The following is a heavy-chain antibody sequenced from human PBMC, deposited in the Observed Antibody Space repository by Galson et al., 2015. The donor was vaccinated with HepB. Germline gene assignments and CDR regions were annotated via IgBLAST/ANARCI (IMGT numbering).Heavy chain of an antibody. Sequence: QSGAEVKKPGESQKISCKVSGYRFTSYWVAWVRQMPGKGLEWMGIIYPGDSDTRYSPSFQSQVTFSVDKSISTTYLQWRILKAPDTAMNYCARGSGGMDVWGQGTTVTVSS. CDR1: GYRFTSYW. CDR3: ARGSGGMDV. V-gene: IGHV5-51*01. D-gene: IGHD3-10*01. CDR2: IYPGDSDT. J-gene: IGHJ6*02.